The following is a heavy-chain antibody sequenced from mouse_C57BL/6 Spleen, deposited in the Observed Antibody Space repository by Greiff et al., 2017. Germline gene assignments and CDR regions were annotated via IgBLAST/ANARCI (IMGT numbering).Heavy chain of an antibody. D-gene: IGHD3-2*02. Sequence: QVQLQQPGAELVRPGSSVKLSCKASGYTFTRYWMHWLKQRPIQGLEWIGNIDPSDSETHYNQKFKDKATLTVDKSSSTAYMQLSSLTSEDSAVYYCAREDSSGSWFAYWGQGTLVTVSA. CDR3: AREDSSGSWFAY. V-gene: IGHV1-52*01. CDR2: IDPSDSET. J-gene: IGHJ3*01. CDR1: GYTFTRYW.